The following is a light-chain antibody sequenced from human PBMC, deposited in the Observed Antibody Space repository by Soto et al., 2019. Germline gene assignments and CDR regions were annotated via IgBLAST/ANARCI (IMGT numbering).Light chain of an antibody. CDR2: TAS. J-gene: IGKJ1*01. Sequence: DIQMTQSPSSLSASVGDRLSITCRASQTISSYLNWYQQKPGKAPNLLIYTASNLQSGVPSRFSGSGSGTDFTLTISSLQPEDFATYYCQQSYSSPQTFGQGTKVEIK. V-gene: IGKV1-39*01. CDR3: QQSYSSPQT. CDR1: QTISSY.